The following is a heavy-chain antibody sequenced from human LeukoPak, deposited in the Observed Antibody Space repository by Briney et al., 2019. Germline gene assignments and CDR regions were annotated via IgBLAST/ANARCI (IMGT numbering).Heavy chain of an antibody. V-gene: IGHV3-33*06. J-gene: IGHJ6*03. D-gene: IGHD2-15*01. CDR2: IWYDGSKK. CDR1: GFTFCSYA. CDR3: AKDGGYYYYYTDV. Sequence: GGSLRLSCAASGFTFCSYAMSCVPQAPGKGLEGGAVIWYDGSKKYYADSVKGRFTISRDNSKNRLYLQMNSLKAEDTAVYYCAKDGGYYYYYTDVWGKGTTVTVSS.